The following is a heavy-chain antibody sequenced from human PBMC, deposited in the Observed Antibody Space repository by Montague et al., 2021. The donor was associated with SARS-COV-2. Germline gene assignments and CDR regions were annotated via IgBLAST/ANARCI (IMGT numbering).Heavy chain of an antibody. Sequence: SETLSLTCTVTGGPISGSSDYWGWIRQSPGKGLEWIASVDYSGNTYYNPSLKSPVTISVDTSKNQFSLKLSSVTAADTAVYYCARGDVEMATIKSGGPFYHFDYWGQGTLVTVSS. CDR1: GGPISGSSDY. V-gene: IGHV4-39*07. J-gene: IGHJ4*02. D-gene: IGHD5-24*01. CDR3: ARGDVEMATIKSGGPFYHFDY. CDR2: VDYSGNT.